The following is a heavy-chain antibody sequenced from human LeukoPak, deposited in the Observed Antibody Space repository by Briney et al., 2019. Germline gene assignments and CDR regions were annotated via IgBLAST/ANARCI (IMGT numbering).Heavy chain of an antibody. CDR3: ARLIAAAGTS. D-gene: IGHD6-13*01. CDR1: GYSISSGYY. J-gene: IGHJ4*02. Sequence: SETLSLTCAVSGYSISSGYYWGWIRQPPGKGLEWIGSIYHSGSTYYNPSLKSRVTISVDTSKNQFSLKLSSATAADTAVYYCARLIAAAGTSWGQGTLVTVSS. V-gene: IGHV4-38-2*01. CDR2: IYHSGST.